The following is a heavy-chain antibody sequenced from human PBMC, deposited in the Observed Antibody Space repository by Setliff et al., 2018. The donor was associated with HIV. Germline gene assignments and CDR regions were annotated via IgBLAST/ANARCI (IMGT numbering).Heavy chain of an antibody. D-gene: IGHD2-21*02. Sequence: LRLSCAASGITLSRYGVHWVRQAPGKGLEWVAFIRYDGNKKYYADSVKGRFTISRDRSKSILYLQMNSLRPEDTAVYYCATDDYCGGDCYSKYFQHWGQGTLVTVSS. CDR3: ATDDYCGGDCYSKYFQH. V-gene: IGHV3-30*02. J-gene: IGHJ1*01. CDR1: GITLSRYG. CDR2: IRYDGNKK.